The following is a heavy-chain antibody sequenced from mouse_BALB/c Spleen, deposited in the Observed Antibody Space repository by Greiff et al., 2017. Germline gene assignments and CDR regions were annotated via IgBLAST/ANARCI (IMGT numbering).Heavy chain of an antibody. CDR1: GFSLTSYG. J-gene: IGHJ4*01. CDR2: IWGDGST. V-gene: IGHV2-3*01. Sequence: QVQLQQSGPGLVAPSQSLSITCTVSGFSLTSYGVSWVRQPPGKGLEWLGLIWGDGSTNYHSSLISRLSISKDNSKSQVFLKLNSLQTDDTATYYCAKPDRDYAMDYWGQGTSVTVSS. D-gene: IGHD2-14*01. CDR3: AKPDRDYAMDY.